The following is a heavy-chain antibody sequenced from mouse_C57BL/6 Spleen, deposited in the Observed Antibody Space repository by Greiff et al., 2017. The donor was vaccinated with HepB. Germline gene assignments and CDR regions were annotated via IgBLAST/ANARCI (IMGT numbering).Heavy chain of an antibody. CDR3: AREESKPLYAMDY. Sequence: EVKLQESGPGLVKPSQSLSLTCSVTGYSITSGYYWNWIRQFPGNKLEWMGYISYDGSNNYNPSLKNRISITRDTSKNQFFLKLNSVTTEDTATYYCAREESKPLYAMDYWGQGTSVTVSS. CDR1: GYSITSGYY. D-gene: IGHD2-5*01. J-gene: IGHJ4*01. CDR2: ISYDGSN. V-gene: IGHV3-6*01.